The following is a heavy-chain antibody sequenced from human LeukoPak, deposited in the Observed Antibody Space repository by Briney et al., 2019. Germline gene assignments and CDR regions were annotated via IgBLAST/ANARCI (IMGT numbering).Heavy chain of an antibody. Sequence: GESLKISCKDSGYSFTNYWIGWVRQMPGKGLEWMGIIHSADSNTKYSPSFQGQVTISADKSISAAYLQWSGLKASDTAMYYCAGARHGDYRWDYWGQGTLVTVSS. CDR1: GYSFTNYW. J-gene: IGHJ4*02. V-gene: IGHV5-51*01. CDR2: IHSADSNT. CDR3: AGARHGDYRWDY. D-gene: IGHD4-17*01.